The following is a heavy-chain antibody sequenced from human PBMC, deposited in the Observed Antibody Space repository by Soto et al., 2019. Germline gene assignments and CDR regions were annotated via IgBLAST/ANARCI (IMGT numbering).Heavy chain of an antibody. J-gene: IGHJ3*02. V-gene: IGHV1-2*02. D-gene: IGHD3-3*01. Sequence: QLHLVQSGAVVKKPGASVTVSCSASGYPVTAYYMHWVRQAPGRGLEWMGGINPATGAAKYTQPFQGRVTLARGTSTSTVLMELSGLTTEDPTVFYWARGGGVGVAGSAAFDMWGQGTVVTVSS. CDR2: INPATGAA. CDR3: ARGGGVGVAGSAAFDM. CDR1: GYPVTAYY.